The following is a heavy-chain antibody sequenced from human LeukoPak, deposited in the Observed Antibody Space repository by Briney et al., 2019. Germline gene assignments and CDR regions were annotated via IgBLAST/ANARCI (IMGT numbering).Heavy chain of an antibody. V-gene: IGHV1-46*01. CDR2: INPSGGST. J-gene: IGHJ4*02. Sequence: ASVKVSCKASGYTFTSYYMHWVRQAPGRGLEWMGIINPSGGSTSYAQKFQGRVTMTRDTSTSTVYMELSSLRSEDTAVYYCAREGLMMGYCSSTSCYAFDYWGQGTLVTVSS. CDR3: AREGLMMGYCSSTSCYAFDY. CDR1: GYTFTSYY. D-gene: IGHD2-2*01.